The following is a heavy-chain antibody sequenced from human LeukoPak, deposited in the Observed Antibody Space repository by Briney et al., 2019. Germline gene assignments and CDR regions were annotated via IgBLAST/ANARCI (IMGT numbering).Heavy chain of an antibody. Sequence: SETLSLTCTVSGGSISSYYWSWIRQPPGKGLEWIGYIYYSGSTNYNPSLKSRVTISVDTSKNQFSLKLSSVTAADTAVYYCARHPFATPFDYWGPGTLVTVSS. CDR3: ARHPFATPFDY. CDR2: IYYSGST. J-gene: IGHJ4*02. V-gene: IGHV4-59*08. CDR1: GGSISSYY. D-gene: IGHD2-15*01.